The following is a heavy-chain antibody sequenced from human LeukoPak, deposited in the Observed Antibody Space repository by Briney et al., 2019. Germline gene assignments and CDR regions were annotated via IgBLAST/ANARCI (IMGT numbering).Heavy chain of an antibody. Sequence: GGSLRLSCAASGFTFSSYEMNWVRQAPGKGLEWVSYISSSGSTIYYAGSVKGRFTISRDNAKNSLYLQMNSLRAEDTAVYYCARVPFSSGSYLDYWGQGTLVTVSS. V-gene: IGHV3-48*03. CDR1: GFTFSSYE. CDR2: ISSSGSTI. D-gene: IGHD6-19*01. CDR3: ARVPFSSGSYLDY. J-gene: IGHJ4*02.